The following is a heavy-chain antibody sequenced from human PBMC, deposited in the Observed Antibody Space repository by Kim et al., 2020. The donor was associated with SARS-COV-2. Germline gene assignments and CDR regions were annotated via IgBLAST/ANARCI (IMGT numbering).Heavy chain of an antibody. J-gene: IGHJ3*02. V-gene: IGHV4-39*01. CDR3: ARPPRGISRRTFDI. CDR1: GASIGTTNYY. Sequence: SETLSLTCTVSGASIGTTNYYWGWIRQSPGKGLEWIGSISYSGTTYYNPSFESRVTISIDTSRNQFSLKLSSGTAADTAVYYCARPPRGISRRTFDIWGQGTMVTVSS. CDR2: ISYSGTT. D-gene: IGHD3-3*01.